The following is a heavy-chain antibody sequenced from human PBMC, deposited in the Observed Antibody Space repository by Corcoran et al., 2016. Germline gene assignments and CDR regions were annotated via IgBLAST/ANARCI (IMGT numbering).Heavy chain of an antibody. D-gene: IGHD3-22*01. CDR2: IYSGGST. CDR3: ARYAYYYDSSGYYWDYYFDY. Sequence: EVQLVESGGGLIQPGGSLRLSCAASGFTVSSNYMSWVRQAPGKGLEWVSVIYSGGSTYYADSVKGRFTISRDNSKNTLYLQMNSLRAEDTAVYYCARYAYYYDSSGYYWDYYFDYWGQGTLVTVSS. CDR1: GFTVSSNY. V-gene: IGHV3-53*01. J-gene: IGHJ4*02.